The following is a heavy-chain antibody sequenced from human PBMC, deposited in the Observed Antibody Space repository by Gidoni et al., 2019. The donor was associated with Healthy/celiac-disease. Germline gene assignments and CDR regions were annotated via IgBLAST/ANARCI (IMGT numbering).Heavy chain of an antibody. J-gene: IGHJ4*02. V-gene: IGHV3-30*18. CDR2: ISYDGSNK. Sequence: QVQLVESGGGVVQPGRSLRLSCAASGFTFSSYGMPWVRQAPGKGLEWVAVISYDGSNKYYADSVKGRFTISRDNSKNTLYLQMNSLRAEDTAVYYCAKDRRSTVRTTHQDYWGQGTLVTVSS. CDR3: AKDRRSTVRTTHQDY. D-gene: IGHD1-1*01. CDR1: GFTFSSYG.